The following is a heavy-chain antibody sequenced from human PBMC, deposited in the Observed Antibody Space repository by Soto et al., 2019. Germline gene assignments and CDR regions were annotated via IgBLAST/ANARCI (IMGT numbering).Heavy chain of an antibody. CDR2: MNPNSGNT. J-gene: IGHJ6*02. CDR1: GYTFTSYD. CDR3: ARGLLTGYSSSWAQQYYYYYYGMDV. V-gene: IGHV1-8*01. Sequence: ASVKVSCKASGYTFTSYDINWVRQATGQGLEWMGWMNPNSGNTGYAQKFQGRVTMTRNTSISTAYMELSSLRSEDTAVYYCARGLLTGYSSSWAQQYYYYYYGMDVWGQGTTVTVPS. D-gene: IGHD6-13*01.